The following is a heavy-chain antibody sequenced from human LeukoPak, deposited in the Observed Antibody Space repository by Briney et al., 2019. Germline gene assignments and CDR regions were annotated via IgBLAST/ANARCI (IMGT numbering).Heavy chain of an antibody. J-gene: IGHJ5*02. Sequence: SETLSLTCPVSGGSISSYYWSWIRQPPGKGLEWIGYIYYSGSTNYNPSLKSRVTISVDTSKNQFSLKLSSVTAADTAVYYCARHRRTPKNWFDPWGQGTLVTVSS. CDR3: ARHRRTPKNWFDP. CDR1: GGSISSYY. V-gene: IGHV4-59*08. CDR2: IYYSGST.